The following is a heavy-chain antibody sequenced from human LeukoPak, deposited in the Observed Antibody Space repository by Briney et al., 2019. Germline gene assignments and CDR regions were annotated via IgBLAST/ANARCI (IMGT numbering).Heavy chain of an antibody. V-gene: IGHV5-51*01. J-gene: IGHJ4*02. D-gene: IGHD1-1*01. CDR3: VRQPRVHTPDF. CDR1: GYSFTSYW. Sequence: PGESLKISCKGSGYSFTSYWIGWVRQMPGKGLEWMGIVSPIDSDTRYSPSFQGQVTISADKSITTAYLQWSSLKASDTATYYCVRQPRVHTPDFWGQGTLVTVSS. CDR2: VSPIDSDT.